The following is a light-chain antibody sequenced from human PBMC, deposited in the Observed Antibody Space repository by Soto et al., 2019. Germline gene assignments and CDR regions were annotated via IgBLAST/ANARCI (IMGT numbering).Light chain of an antibody. CDR3: QQYNNWPPGT. Sequence: IVMTQSPDTLSVSPGERATLSCRSSQSVSSNLAWYQHKPGQPPRLLIYGASSRATGIPARFSGVGSGTEFTLTISSLQSEDFAVYYCQQYNNWPPGTFGQGTKVEIK. CDR2: GAS. V-gene: IGKV3D-15*01. J-gene: IGKJ1*01. CDR1: QSVSSN.